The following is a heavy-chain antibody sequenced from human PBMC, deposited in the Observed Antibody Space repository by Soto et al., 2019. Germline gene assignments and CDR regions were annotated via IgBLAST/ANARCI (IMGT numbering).Heavy chain of an antibody. Sequence: QVQLVQSGAEVKKPGASVKVSCKASGYTFTSSGISWVRQAPGHGLEWMGRISAHSGNTNYAQKLQDRVTMTTDTSTSTVYMELRSLRSDDTAVYYCARDVSGYDYYYYYYMDVWGKGTTVTVSS. D-gene: IGHD5-12*01. J-gene: IGHJ6*03. CDR1: GYTFTSSG. CDR3: ARDVSGYDYYYYYYMDV. V-gene: IGHV1-18*01. CDR2: ISAHSGNT.